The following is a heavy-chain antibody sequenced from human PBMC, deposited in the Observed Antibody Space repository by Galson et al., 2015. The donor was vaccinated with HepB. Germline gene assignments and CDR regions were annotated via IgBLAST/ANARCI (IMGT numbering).Heavy chain of an antibody. Sequence: SLRLSCAASGFTFSSYAMHWVRQAPGKGLEWVAVISYDGSSKYYADSVKGRFIISRDNSKNTLYLQMNSLRAEDTAVYYCARDRCSSTSCYNAFDIWGQGTMVTVSS. CDR2: ISYDGSSK. J-gene: IGHJ3*02. V-gene: IGHV3-30-3*01. CDR1: GFTFSSYA. CDR3: ARDRCSSTSCYNAFDI. D-gene: IGHD2-2*02.